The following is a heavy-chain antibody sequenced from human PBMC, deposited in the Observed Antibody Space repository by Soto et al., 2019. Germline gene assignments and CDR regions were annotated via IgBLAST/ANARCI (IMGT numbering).Heavy chain of an antibody. CDR2: TIPELGAS. CDR3: ARTSMTRIDY. Sequence: SVKVSCKASGGFNNYAVSWVRQAPGQGLEWMGVTIPELGASNYAQRLQGRVTITVDKATNTAYLNLTTLTSEDTAIYYCARTSMTRIDYWGQGTLVTVSS. CDR1: GGFNNYA. V-gene: IGHV1-69*10. D-gene: IGHD4-17*01. J-gene: IGHJ4*02.